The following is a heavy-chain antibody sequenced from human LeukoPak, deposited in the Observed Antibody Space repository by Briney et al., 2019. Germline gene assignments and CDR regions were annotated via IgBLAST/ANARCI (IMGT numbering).Heavy chain of an antibody. V-gene: IGHV4-38-2*02. Sequence: SETLSLTCADSGYTISSAYYWGWIRQPPGKELEWIGSILHSGSTYYNPSLKSRVTISVDTSKNHFSLKLTSVTAADTAVHYCARDRGVRGEMDFWGQGTLVTVSS. D-gene: IGHD3-10*01. CDR3: ARDRGVRGEMDF. CDR2: ILHSGST. CDR1: GYTISSAYY. J-gene: IGHJ4*02.